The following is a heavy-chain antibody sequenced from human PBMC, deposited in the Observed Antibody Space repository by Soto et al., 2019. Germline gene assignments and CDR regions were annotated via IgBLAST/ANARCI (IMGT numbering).Heavy chain of an antibody. D-gene: IGHD3-9*01. CDR1: GGSFSSYY. J-gene: IGHJ4*02. V-gene: IGHV4-59*12. CDR2: IYYSGST. CDR3: SIRYFDWLLYYFDY. Sequence: SETLSLTCTVSGGSFSSYYWTWIRQSPGKGLEWIGYIYYSGSTDYNPSLRGRVAISIDTSKNQFSLRLNSVTAADTAVYYCSIRYFDWLLYYFDYWGQGTLVTVSS.